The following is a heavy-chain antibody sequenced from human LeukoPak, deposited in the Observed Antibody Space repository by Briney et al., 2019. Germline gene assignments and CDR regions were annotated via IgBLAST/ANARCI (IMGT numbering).Heavy chain of an antibody. Sequence: PGGSLRLSCAASGFTISSYWMHWVRQAPGKGLVWVSRINGDGSSTSYADSVKGRFTISRDNAKHTLYLQMNSLRAEDTAVYYCAREAMVSWFDPWGQGTLVTVSS. CDR1: GFTISSYW. V-gene: IGHV3-74*01. CDR2: INGDGSST. J-gene: IGHJ5*02. D-gene: IGHD5-18*01. CDR3: AREAMVSWFDP.